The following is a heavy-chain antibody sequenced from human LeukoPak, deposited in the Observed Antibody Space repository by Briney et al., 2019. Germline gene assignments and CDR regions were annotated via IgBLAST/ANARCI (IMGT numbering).Heavy chain of an antibody. D-gene: IGHD2-2*01. J-gene: IGHJ6*02. Sequence: GRSLRLSCAASGFTFSSYAMHWVRQAPGKGLEWVAVISYDGSNKYYADSVKGRFTISRDNSKNTLYLQMNSLRAEDTAVYYCAKGLYCSSTSCYGMDVWGQGTTVTVSS. CDR2: ISYDGSNK. CDR3: AKGLYCSSTSCYGMDV. V-gene: IGHV3-30*04. CDR1: GFTFSSYA.